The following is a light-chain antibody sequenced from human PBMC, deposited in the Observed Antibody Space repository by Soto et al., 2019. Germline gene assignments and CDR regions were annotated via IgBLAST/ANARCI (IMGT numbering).Light chain of an antibody. CDR1: QSVSSN. V-gene: IGKV3-15*01. J-gene: IGKJ4*01. CDR3: QHYNNRPLT. Sequence: EIVMPQSPATLSVSPGEGATLSCRASQSVSSNLAWYQQKPGQAPRLLIYDASTRAAGIPARFSGSGSGTEFALTIGSLQSEDFAVYYCQHYNNRPLTFGGGTMVEIK. CDR2: DAS.